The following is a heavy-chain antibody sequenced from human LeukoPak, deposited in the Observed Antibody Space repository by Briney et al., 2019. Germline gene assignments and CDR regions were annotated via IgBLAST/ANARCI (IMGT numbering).Heavy chain of an antibody. V-gene: IGHV3-23*01. Sequence: GGSLRLSCAASGFXFSSYAISWVRQAPGKGLEWVSSISDSGGSTNYAASVKGRFTISRDNSKDTLHLQMNSLRAEDTAIYYCAKEDSVRREFDYWGQGTLATVSS. CDR3: AKEDSVRREFDY. CDR2: ISDSGGST. J-gene: IGHJ4*02. CDR1: GFXFSSYA.